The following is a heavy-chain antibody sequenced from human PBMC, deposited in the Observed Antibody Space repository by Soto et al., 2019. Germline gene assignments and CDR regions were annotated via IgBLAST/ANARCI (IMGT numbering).Heavy chain of an antibody. Sequence: QVQLVQSGAEVKKPGASVKVSCKASGYTFTSYAMHWVRQAPGQRLEWMGWINAGNGNTKYSQKFKGRVTITRDTSASTAYMELSSLRSEDTAVYYCARGPGGPDGPGDYWGQETLVTVSS. J-gene: IGHJ4*02. CDR1: GYTFTSYA. CDR3: ARGPGGPDGPGDY. D-gene: IGHD2-15*01. V-gene: IGHV1-3*01. CDR2: INAGNGNT.